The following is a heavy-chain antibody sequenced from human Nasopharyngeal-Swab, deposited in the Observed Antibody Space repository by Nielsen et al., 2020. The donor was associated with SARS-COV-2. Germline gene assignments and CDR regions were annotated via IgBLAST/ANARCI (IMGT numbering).Heavy chain of an antibody. CDR2: IDSDGSST. Sequence: GESLKISCAVSGFTFTNYWMHWVRQAPGKGLAWVSRIDSDGSSTIYADSVKGRFTISRDNAKNTLYLQMNSLRAEDTAVYYCARATNLGGSLWVPDYWGQGTLVTVSS. CDR3: ARATNLGGSLWVPDY. V-gene: IGHV3-74*01. D-gene: IGHD5-12*01. J-gene: IGHJ4*02. CDR1: GFTFTNYW.